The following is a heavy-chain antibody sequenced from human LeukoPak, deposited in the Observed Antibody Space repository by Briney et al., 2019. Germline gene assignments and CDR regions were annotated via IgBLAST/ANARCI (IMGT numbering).Heavy chain of an antibody. CDR2: IHHSGST. CDR3: SGLGRPRNYVSH. Sequence: PSETLSLTCTVSGGSISSSSDYWRWIRQPPGKGLEWTGSIHHSGSTYYNPSLKSRVTVSVDTSKNQFSLKLSSGSGADTAVYYCSGLGRPRNYVSHWGQGTLVTVSS. V-gene: IGHV4-39*01. D-gene: IGHD1-7*01. J-gene: IGHJ4*02. CDR1: GGSISSSSDY.